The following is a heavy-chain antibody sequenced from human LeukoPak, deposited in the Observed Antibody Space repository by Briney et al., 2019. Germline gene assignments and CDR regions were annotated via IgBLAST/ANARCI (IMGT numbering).Heavy chain of an antibody. CDR2: FDPEDGET. CDR1: GYTLTELS. V-gene: IGHV1-24*01. D-gene: IGHD3-3*01. J-gene: IGHJ4*02. CDR3: ATVTIFGVVMDY. Sequence: ASVKVSCKVSGYTLTELSMHWVRQAPGKGLEWMGGFDPEDGETIYAQKFQGRVTMTEDTSTDTAYMELSSLRSEDTAVYYCATVTIFGVVMDYWGQGTLVTVSS.